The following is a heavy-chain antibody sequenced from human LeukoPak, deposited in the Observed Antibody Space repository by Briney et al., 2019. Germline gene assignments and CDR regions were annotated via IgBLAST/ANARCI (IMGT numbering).Heavy chain of an antibody. Sequence: SETLSPTCTVSGGSISSGSYYWSWIRQPAGKGLEWIGRIYTSGSTNYDPSLKSRVTISVDTSKNQFSLKLSSVTAADTAVYYCAREDYDFWSGYYIGFDPWGQGTLVTVSS. D-gene: IGHD3-3*01. V-gene: IGHV4-61*02. J-gene: IGHJ5*02. CDR2: IYTSGST. CDR1: GGSISSGSYY. CDR3: AREDYDFWSGYYIGFDP.